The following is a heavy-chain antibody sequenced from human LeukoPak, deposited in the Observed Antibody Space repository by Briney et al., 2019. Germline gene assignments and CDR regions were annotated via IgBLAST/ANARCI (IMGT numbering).Heavy chain of an antibody. J-gene: IGHJ5*02. D-gene: IGHD3-16*01. CDR2: ITANGGST. V-gene: IGHV3-23*01. CDR3: ARLNGPAITTFGGVTWFDP. CDR1: GFSLSSYG. Sequence: GGSLRLSCVASGFSLSSYGMSWVRQAPGKGLEAVSAITANGGSTYYAGSVQGRFTISKDNSKDTLYLQMNSLRAEDTAIYYCARLNGPAITTFGGVTWFDPWGQGTLVTVSS.